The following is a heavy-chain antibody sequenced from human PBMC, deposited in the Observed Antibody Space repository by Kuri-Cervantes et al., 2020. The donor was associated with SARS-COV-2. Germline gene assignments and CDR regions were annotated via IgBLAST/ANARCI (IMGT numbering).Heavy chain of an antibody. CDR2: IYYSGST. J-gene: IGHJ6*02. D-gene: IGHD2-2*01. CDR1: GGSISSSSYY. V-gene: IGHV4-39*01. CDR3: ARARPRGQDIVVVPAAQKDYYYGMDV. Sequence: GSLRLSCTVSGGSISSSSYYWGWIRQPPGKGLEWIGSIYYSGSTYYNPSLKSRVTMSVDTSKNQFSLKLSSVTAADTAVYYCARARPRGQDIVVVPAAQKDYYYGMDVWGQGTTVTVSS.